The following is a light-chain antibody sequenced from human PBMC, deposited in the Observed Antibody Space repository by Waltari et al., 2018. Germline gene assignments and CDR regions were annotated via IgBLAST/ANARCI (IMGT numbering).Light chain of an antibody. Sequence: QSVLTQPPSASGTPGQRVTISCSGSRSNVGNNYVYWYQQHPGKAPKVMIYEVNKRPSGLSNRFSGSKSGNTASLTISGLQAEDEADYYCCSYAGSDTHVIFGGGTKLTVL. CDR2: EVN. CDR1: RSNVGNNY. V-gene: IGLV2-23*02. CDR3: CSYAGSDTHVI. J-gene: IGLJ2*01.